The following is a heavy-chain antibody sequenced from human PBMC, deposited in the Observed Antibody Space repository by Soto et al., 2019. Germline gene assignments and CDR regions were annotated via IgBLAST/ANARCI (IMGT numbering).Heavy chain of an antibody. V-gene: IGHV3-23*01. CDR2: ITGSGDST. J-gene: IGHJ4*02. CDR3: ANDSQFSGWLSAQTFDY. D-gene: IGHD6-19*01. Sequence: EVQLLESGGGLVQPGGSLRLSCAVSGFTFSSHAMSWVRQAPGKGLECVSSITGSGDSTYYADSVKGRFTIARDESKSTLYLQMNSLSGEDTAVYYCANDSQFSGWLSAQTFDYWGQGTQVTVSS. CDR1: GFTFSSHA.